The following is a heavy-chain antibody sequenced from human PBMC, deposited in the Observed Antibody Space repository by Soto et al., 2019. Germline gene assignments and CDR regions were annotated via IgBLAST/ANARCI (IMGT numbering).Heavy chain of an antibody. D-gene: IGHD5-12*01. CDR2: IIPILGIA. J-gene: IGHJ4*02. CDR3: AREGDGYNFPYYFDY. V-gene: IGHV1-69*08. Sequence: QVQLVQSGAEVKKPGSSVKVSCKASGGTFSSYTISWVRQAPGQGLEWMGRIIPILGIANYAQKFQGRVTITAYKSTSTAYMELSSLRSEDTAVYYCAREGDGYNFPYYFDYWGQGTLVTVSS. CDR1: GGTFSSYT.